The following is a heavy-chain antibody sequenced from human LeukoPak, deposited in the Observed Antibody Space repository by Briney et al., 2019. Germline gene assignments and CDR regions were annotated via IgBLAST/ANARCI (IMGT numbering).Heavy chain of an antibody. J-gene: IGHJ4*02. CDR1: GFTFGTYW. CDR2: IKRDGGEK. CDR3: ARLDGFNY. V-gene: IGHV3-7*01. D-gene: IGHD5-24*01. Sequence: PGGSLRLSCAASGFTFGTYWMTWVRQAPGKGLEWVANIKRDGGEKYYADSVKGRFTISRDNAKNSLFLQMNSLRVEDTAVYYCARLDGFNYWGQGTLVTVSS.